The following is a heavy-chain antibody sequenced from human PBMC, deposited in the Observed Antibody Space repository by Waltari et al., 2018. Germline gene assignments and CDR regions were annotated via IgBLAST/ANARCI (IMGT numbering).Heavy chain of an antibody. CDR2: IGANSGIT. V-gene: IGHV4-59*12. CDR1: DGSISGYY. Sequence: QVKLQEAGPGLVKPSETLSLTCAVSDGSISGYYWHWIRQTPEKGLEWIGFIGANSGITYYNPSLNSRVAFSVDRTKNCLTLKLTSVTAADTAVYYCARRKYSEESYGYYEFDLWGQGILVTVSS. J-gene: IGHJ4*02. D-gene: IGHD3-3*01. CDR3: ARRKYSEESYGYYEFDL.